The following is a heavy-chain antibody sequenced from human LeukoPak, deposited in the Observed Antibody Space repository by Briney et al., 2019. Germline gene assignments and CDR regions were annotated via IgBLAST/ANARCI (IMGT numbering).Heavy chain of an antibody. CDR3: ARDAYYYDSSGYYLGY. Sequence: ASVKVSCKASGCTFTSYAINWVRQAPGQGLEWMGGIVPKFGSTNYAQKFQGRVTITTDESTSTAYMELSSLRSEDTAVYYCARDAYYYDSSGYYLGYWGQATLVTVSS. J-gene: IGHJ4*02. CDR1: GCTFTSYA. CDR2: IVPKFGST. V-gene: IGHV1-69*05. D-gene: IGHD3-22*01.